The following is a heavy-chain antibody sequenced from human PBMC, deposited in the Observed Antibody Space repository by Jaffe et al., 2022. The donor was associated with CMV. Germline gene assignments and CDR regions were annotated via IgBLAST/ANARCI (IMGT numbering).Heavy chain of an antibody. Sequence: QVELVQSGTEMKKPGASVKISCKASGYTFTNFAIDWVRQAPGQSLEWMGWINTANGDSKSSQNFQDRVTMTRDIYTRTVYMELSFLRSEDTALYFCARMTEEYSYSAPYAFDLWGQGTMVTVSS. CDR1: GYTFTNFA. V-gene: IGHV1-3*04. CDR2: INTANGDS. CDR3: ARMTEEYSYSAPYAFDL. J-gene: IGHJ3*01. D-gene: IGHD2-21*01.